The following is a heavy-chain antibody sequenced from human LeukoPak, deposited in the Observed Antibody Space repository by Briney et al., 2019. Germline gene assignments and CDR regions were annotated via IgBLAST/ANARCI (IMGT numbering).Heavy chain of an antibody. J-gene: IGHJ4*02. Sequence: GGSLRLSCAASGFTFDDCGMSWVRQAPGKGLEWVSGINWNGGSTGYADSVKGRFTISRDNAKNSLYLQMNSLRAEDTALYYCARTSSPTPLGATDYWGQGTLVTVSS. D-gene: IGHD1-26*01. CDR3: ARTSSPTPLGATDY. CDR1: GFTFDDCG. V-gene: IGHV3-20*04. CDR2: INWNGGST.